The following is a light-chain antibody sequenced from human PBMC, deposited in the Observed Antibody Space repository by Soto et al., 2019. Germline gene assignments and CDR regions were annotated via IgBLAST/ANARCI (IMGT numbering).Light chain of an antibody. CDR1: SNDIGDYNY. J-gene: IGLJ2*01. Sequence: QPVLTQPASVSGSPGQSITISCTGTSNDIGDYNYVSWYQQYPGKAPKLMIYEVTNRPSGVSNRFSGSKSGNTASLTISGLQAADEAEYYCGSYTSSSTHVLFGGGTKLTVL. V-gene: IGLV2-14*01. CDR3: GSYTSSSTHVL. CDR2: EVT.